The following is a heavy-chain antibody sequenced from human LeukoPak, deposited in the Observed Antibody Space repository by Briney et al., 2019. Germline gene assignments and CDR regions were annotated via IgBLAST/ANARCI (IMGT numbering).Heavy chain of an antibody. CDR1: GFTFSDYY. CDR3: ARPKGVVVPAAMDY. Sequence: GGSLRLSCAASGFTFSDYYMSWIRQAPGKGLEWVSYISRSGSTIYYADSVKARFTISRDNAKNSLYLQMNSLRAEDTAVYYCARPKGVVVPAAMDYWGQGTLVTVSS. D-gene: IGHD2-2*01. V-gene: IGHV3-11*01. CDR2: ISRSGSTI. J-gene: IGHJ4*02.